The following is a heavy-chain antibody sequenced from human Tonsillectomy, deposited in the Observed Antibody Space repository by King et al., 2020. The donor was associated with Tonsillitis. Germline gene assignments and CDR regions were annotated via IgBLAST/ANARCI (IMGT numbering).Heavy chain of an antibody. D-gene: IGHD5-24*01. CDR3: ARDSDGSNPGYFDL. CDR1: YYSISSGSY. CDR2: IFHSGNT. V-gene: IGHV4-38-2*02. Sequence: VQLQESGPGLVKPSQTLSLTCTVSYYSISSGSYWGWIRQPPGKGLEWIGSIFHSGNTYYNPSLKTRVTISVDTSKNQFSLRLSSVTAADTAVYYCARDSDGSNPGYFDLWGRGTLVTVSS. J-gene: IGHJ2*01.